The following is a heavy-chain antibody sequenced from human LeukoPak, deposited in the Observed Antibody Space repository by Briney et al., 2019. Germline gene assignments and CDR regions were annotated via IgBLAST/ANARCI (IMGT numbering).Heavy chain of an antibody. Sequence: ASVKVSCKASGYTFTGYYMHWVRQAPGQGLEWMGWINPNSGGTNYAQKFQGRVTMTRDTAISTAYMELSWLRSDDTAVYYCAREVAVPGVNAFDIWGQGTRVTVSS. J-gene: IGHJ3*02. V-gene: IGHV1-2*02. D-gene: IGHD6-19*01. CDR2: INPNSGGT. CDR3: AREVAVPGVNAFDI. CDR1: GYTFTGYY.